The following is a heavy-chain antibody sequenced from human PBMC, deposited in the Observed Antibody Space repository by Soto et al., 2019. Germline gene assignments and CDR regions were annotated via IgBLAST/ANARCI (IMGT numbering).Heavy chain of an antibody. V-gene: IGHV3-48*02. CDR1: GFPFDMFN. CDR2: ISSGGVSI. CDR3: ARDRRGVAGTDRAFDT. J-gene: IGHJ3*02. D-gene: IGHD6-19*01. Sequence: GGSLRLSCVASGFPFDMFNMNLVRQAPGKGLEWVSYISSGGVSIYYADSVKGRFTISRDNAKNSLYLQMNSLRDEDTAVYYCARDRRGVAGTDRAFDTWGQGTMVTVSS.